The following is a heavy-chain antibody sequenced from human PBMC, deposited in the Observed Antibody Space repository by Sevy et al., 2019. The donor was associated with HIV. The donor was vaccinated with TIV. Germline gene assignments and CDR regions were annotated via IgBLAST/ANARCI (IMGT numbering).Heavy chain of an antibody. V-gene: IGHV3-30-3*01. CDR1: GFSFSHYA. J-gene: IGHJ4*02. D-gene: IGHD2-8*01. CDR2: ISYDGTYK. CDR3: ARVAVSYCSNDCYHRFDY. Sequence: GGSLRLSCAVSGFSFSHYAFHWVRQAPGKGLEWVSLISYDGTYKYYADSVKGRFPISRDNSKNTLYIQMNSLRGNDTAVYYCARVAVSYCSNDCYHRFDYWGPGALVTVSS.